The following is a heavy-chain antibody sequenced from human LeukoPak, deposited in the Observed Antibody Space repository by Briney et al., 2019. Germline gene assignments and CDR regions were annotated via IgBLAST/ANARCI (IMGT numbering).Heavy chain of an antibody. CDR2: ISGSGGST. V-gene: IGHV3-23*01. D-gene: IGHD2-2*01. CDR3: AKDPSWYQLPVHYFDY. CDR1: GFTFSSYA. J-gene: IGHJ4*02. Sequence: GGSLRLSCAASGFTFSSYAMSWVRQAPGKGLEWVSAISGSGGSTYYSDSVKGRFTISRDNSKNTLYLQMNSLRAEDTAVYYCAKDPSWYQLPVHYFDYWGQGTLVTVSS.